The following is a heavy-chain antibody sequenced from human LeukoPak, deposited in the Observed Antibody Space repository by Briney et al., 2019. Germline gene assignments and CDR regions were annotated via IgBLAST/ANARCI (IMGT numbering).Heavy chain of an antibody. CDR1: GGSINSGSYY. D-gene: IGHD3-22*01. V-gene: IGHV4-61*02. CDR3: ARLLGRYYDSSAYPTLYWYFDL. J-gene: IGHJ2*01. CDR2: IYTSGST. Sequence: SQTLSLTCTVSGGSINSGSYYWSWIRQPAGKGLEWIGRIYTSGSTNYNPSLKSRVTISVDTSKNQFSLKLNSVTAADTAVYYCARLLGRYYDSSAYPTLYWYFDLWGRGTLVTVSS.